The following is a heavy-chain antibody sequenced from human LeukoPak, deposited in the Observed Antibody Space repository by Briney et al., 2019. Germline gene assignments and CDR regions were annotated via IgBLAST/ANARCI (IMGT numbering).Heavy chain of an antibody. Sequence: ATVKVSCKASGYTFTSYGISWVRQAPGQGLEWMGWISAYNGNTNYAQKLQGRVTMTTDTSTSTAYMELRSLRSDDTAVYYCARGVLRYFDWLLGYWGQGTLVTVSS. J-gene: IGHJ4*02. CDR3: ARGVLRYFDWLLGY. D-gene: IGHD3-9*01. V-gene: IGHV1-18*01. CDR2: ISAYNGNT. CDR1: GYTFTSYG.